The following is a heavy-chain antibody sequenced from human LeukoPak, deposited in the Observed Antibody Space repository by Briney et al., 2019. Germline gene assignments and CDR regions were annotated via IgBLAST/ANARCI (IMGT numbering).Heavy chain of an antibody. V-gene: IGHV4-59*01. CDR1: GGSISSYY. J-gene: IGHJ5*02. CDR2: IYYSGST. D-gene: IGHD1-26*01. CDR3: AAGYSSGSYLRGWFDP. Sequence: YPSETLSLTCTVSGGSISSYYWSWIRQPPGKGLEWIGYIYYSGSTNYNPSLKSRVTISVDTSKNQFSLKLSSVTAADTAVYYCAAGYSSGSYLRGWFDPWGQGTLVTVSS.